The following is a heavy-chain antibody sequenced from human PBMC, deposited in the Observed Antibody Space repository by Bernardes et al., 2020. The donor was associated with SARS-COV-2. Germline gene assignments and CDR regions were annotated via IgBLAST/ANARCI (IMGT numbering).Heavy chain of an antibody. V-gene: IGHV1-69*02. CDR1: GDTVSRHP. J-gene: IGHJ6*02. Sequence: SVKVSCKASGDTVSRHPITWVRQAPGQGLEWMGRIIPITGMRNNAQKFQGRVTITADKSTGTAYMELSSLRSEDTAIYYCATSLTPSDVAVEVPAAHYYYHYGMGVWGQGTTVTVSS. CDR3: ATSLTPSDVAVEVPAAHYYYHYGMGV. CDR2: IIPITGMR. D-gene: IGHD2-21*01.